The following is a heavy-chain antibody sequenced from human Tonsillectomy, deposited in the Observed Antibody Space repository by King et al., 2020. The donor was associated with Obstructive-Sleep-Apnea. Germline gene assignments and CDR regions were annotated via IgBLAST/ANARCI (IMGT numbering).Heavy chain of an antibody. Sequence: QLQESGPGLVKPSETLSLTCTVSCGSISNYYWTWIRQPPGKGLEWIGYIYYSGCTNCNPSLKCRVTVSVDTSKNQLSLTLTSLTATDTSVYYCARGVPRSKLESGWAPFDIWGQGKMVTVSS. CDR2: IYYSGCT. J-gene: IGHJ3*02. V-gene: IGHV4-59*01. CDR3: ARGVPRSKLESGWAPFDI. CDR1: CGSISNYY. D-gene: IGHD6-19*01.